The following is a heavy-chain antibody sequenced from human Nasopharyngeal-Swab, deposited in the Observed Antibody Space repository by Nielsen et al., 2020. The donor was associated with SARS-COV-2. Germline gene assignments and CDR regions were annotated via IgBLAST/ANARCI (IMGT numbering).Heavy chain of an antibody. V-gene: IGHV4-39*07. Sequence: GSLRLSCTVSGGSISSSSYYWGWIRQPPGKGLEWIGSIYYSGSTYYNPSLKSRVTISVDTSKNQFSLKLSSVTAADTAVYYCARESTDYDFWSGYYAYYYYYMDVWGKGTTVTVSS. D-gene: IGHD3-3*01. CDR3: ARESTDYDFWSGYYAYYYYYMDV. CDR1: GGSISSSSYY. J-gene: IGHJ6*03. CDR2: IYYSGST.